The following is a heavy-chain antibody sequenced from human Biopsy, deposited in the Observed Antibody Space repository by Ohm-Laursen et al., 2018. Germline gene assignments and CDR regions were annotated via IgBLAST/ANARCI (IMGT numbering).Heavy chain of an antibody. CDR3: ARLYRLDDYWNDDPPDSFDV. CDR1: GGSISSDY. J-gene: IGHJ3*01. V-gene: IGHV4-59*01. Sequence: SETLSLTCIVSGGSISSDYWSWIRQSPGKGLEWIGYISNRGSTNYNPSLRGRVIISVDTSKNQFSLKPSSVTAADTAVFFCARLYRLDDYWNDDPPDSFDVWGQGTRVTVSS. D-gene: IGHD3-3*01. CDR2: ISNRGST.